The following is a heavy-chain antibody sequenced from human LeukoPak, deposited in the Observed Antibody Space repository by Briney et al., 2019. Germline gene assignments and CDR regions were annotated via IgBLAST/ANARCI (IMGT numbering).Heavy chain of an antibody. Sequence: ASVKVSCKASGYTFTDYYMHWVRQAPGQGLEWMGWINPNSGGTNYAQEFQGRVTMTRDTSISTAYMELSRLRSDDTAVYYCARASYYYDSSGYPGYYFDYWGQGTLVTVSS. CDR2: INPNSGGT. J-gene: IGHJ4*02. V-gene: IGHV1-2*02. CDR1: GYTFTDYY. D-gene: IGHD3-22*01. CDR3: ARASYYYDSSGYPGYYFDY.